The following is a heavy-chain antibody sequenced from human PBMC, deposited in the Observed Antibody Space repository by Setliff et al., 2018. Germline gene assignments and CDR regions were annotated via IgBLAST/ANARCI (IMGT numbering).Heavy chain of an antibody. CDR2: FDPEDGET. J-gene: IGHJ5*02. CDR3: ATVLRLGGILYYGGWFDP. Sequence: ASVKVSCKVSGYTLTELSMHWVRQAPGKGLEWMGGFDPEDGETIYAQKFQGRVTITEDTSTDTAYMELSSLRSEDTAVYYCATVLRLGGILYYGGWFDPWGQGTLVTVSS. CDR1: GYTLTELS. D-gene: IGHD2-8*01. V-gene: IGHV1-24*01.